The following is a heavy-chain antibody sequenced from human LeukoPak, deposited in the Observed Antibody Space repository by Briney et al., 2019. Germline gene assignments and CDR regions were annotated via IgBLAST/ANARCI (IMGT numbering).Heavy chain of an antibody. D-gene: IGHD4-17*01. V-gene: IGHV3-7*01. CDR1: GIIFSCCW. CDR2: VNQDGSDK. CDR3: AALKNSVTSFDN. Sequence: GGSLRLPCSGSGIIFSCCWMSWVRQAPGKGLEWVASVNQDGSDKRHAYSVKGRFTISRDNAKNSVYIQMNSMRDEDTAVYYCAALKNSVTSFDNWGQGTQVTVSS. J-gene: IGHJ4*02.